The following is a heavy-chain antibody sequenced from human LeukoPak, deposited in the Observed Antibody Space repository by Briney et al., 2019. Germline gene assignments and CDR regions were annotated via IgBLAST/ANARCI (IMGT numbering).Heavy chain of an antibody. V-gene: IGHV4-59*08. CDR2: IYDNGYT. Sequence: PSETLSLTCTVSGGSMSTYYWSWMRQPPGKGLEWIGYIYDNGYTHYNPSLKSRVSISLDTYKSQFSLNLSSVTAADTAVYYCARRAFGGVIAANWFDPWGQGTLVTVSS. J-gene: IGHJ5*02. D-gene: IGHD3-16*02. CDR1: GGSMSTYY. CDR3: ARRAFGGVIAANWFDP.